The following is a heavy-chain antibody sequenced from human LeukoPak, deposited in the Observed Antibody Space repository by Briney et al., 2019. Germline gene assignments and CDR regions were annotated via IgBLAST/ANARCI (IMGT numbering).Heavy chain of an antibody. V-gene: IGHV1-69*13. CDR3: ARVALLTMVRGVIIKAFDY. CDR2: IIPIFGTA. J-gene: IGHJ4*02. D-gene: IGHD3-10*01. CDR1: GVTLSSYA. Sequence: ASVKVSCKASGVTLSSYATSWVRQAPGQGLEWMGGIIPIFGTANYAQKFQGRVTITADESTSTAYMELSSLRSEDTAVYYCARVALLTMVRGVIIKAFDYWGQGTLVTVSS.